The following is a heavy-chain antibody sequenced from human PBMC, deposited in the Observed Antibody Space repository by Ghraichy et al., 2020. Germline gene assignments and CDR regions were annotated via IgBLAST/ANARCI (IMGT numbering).Heavy chain of an antibody. D-gene: IGHD3-22*01. J-gene: IGHJ4*02. CDR1: GYTFTSYD. V-gene: IGHV1-8*01. CDR3: ARSAYGKYYYDSSGYLY. Sequence: VKVSCKASGYTFTSYDINWVRQATGQGLEWMGWMNPNSGNTGYAQKFQGRVTMTRNTSISTAYMELSSLRSEDTAVYYCARSAYGKYYYDSSGYLYWGQGTLVTVSS. CDR2: MNPNSGNT.